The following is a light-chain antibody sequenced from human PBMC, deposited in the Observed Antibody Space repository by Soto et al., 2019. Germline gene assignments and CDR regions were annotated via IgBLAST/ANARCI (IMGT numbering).Light chain of an antibody. Sequence: DIQMTQSPSSLSASVGDRVTITCWASQSISSYLNWYQQKPGKAPKLLIYTASNLQSGVPSRFSGSGSGTDFTLTINSLQPEDSVTYYCQQSSRTPYTFGQGTKLEIK. CDR1: QSISSY. CDR2: TAS. V-gene: IGKV1-39*01. J-gene: IGKJ2*01. CDR3: QQSSRTPYT.